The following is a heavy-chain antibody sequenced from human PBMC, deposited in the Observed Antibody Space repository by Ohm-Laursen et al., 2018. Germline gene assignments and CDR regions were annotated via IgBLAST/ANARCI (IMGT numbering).Heavy chain of an antibody. D-gene: IGHD3-16*01. CDR1: GFTFSSYA. Sequence: SLRLSCAASGFTFSSYAMSWVRQAPGKGLEWVASIKQDGSEKYYVDSVKGRFTISRDNAKNSLYLQMNSLRAEDTAVYHCARDPVRGLTDYWGQGTLVTVSS. V-gene: IGHV3-7*01. CDR3: ARDPVRGLTDY. CDR2: IKQDGSEK. J-gene: IGHJ4*02.